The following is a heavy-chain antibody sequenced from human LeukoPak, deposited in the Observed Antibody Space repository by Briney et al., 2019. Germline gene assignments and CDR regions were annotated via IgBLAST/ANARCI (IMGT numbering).Heavy chain of an antibody. D-gene: IGHD3-10*01. CDR1: GFSFTFYS. CDR2: IKQDGSEK. CDR3: ARDPGDGSGSSNFDY. V-gene: IGHV3-7*01. J-gene: IGHJ4*02. Sequence: GGSLRLSCAASGFSFTFYSMNWVRQAPGKGLEWVANIKQDGSEKYYVDSVKGRFTISRDNAKNSLYLQMNSLRAEDTAVYYCARDPGDGSGSSNFDYWGQGTLVTVSS.